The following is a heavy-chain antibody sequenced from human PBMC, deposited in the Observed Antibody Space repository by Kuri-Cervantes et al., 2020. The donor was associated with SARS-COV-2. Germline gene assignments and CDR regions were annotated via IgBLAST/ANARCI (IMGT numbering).Heavy chain of an antibody. CDR2: ISWDGGST. V-gene: IGHV3-43D*03. J-gene: IGHJ3*01. CDR3: ARTDSSGYLYAFDV. CDR1: GFTFDDYA. Sequence: GGSLRLSCAASGFTFDDYAMHWVRQAPGKGLEWVSLISWDGGSTYYADSVKGRFTISRDNSKNSLYLQMNGLRAEDTALYYCARTDSSGYLYAFDVWGQGTMVTVSS. D-gene: IGHD3-22*01.